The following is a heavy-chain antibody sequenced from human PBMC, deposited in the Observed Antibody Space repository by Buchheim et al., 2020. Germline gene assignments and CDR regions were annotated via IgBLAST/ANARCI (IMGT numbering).Heavy chain of an antibody. CDR2: IYYSGST. J-gene: IGHJ4*02. V-gene: IGHV4-39*01. Sequence: QLQLQESGPGLVKPSETLSLTFTVSGGSISSSRYYWGWIRQPPGKGLEWIGSIYYSGSTYYNPSLKSRVTISVDTSKNQFSLKLSSVTAADTAVYYCARPGDYGDYVVYDYWGQGTL. CDR3: ARPGDYGDYVVYDY. D-gene: IGHD4-17*01. CDR1: GGSISSSRYY.